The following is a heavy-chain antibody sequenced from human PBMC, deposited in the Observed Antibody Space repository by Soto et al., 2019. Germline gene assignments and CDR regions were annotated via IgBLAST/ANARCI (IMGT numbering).Heavy chain of an antibody. CDR1: GFTFSSYA. V-gene: IGHV3-23*01. CDR3: AKDPGGFIASSPRRARCIDY. Sequence: GGSLRLSCAASGFTFSSYAMSWVRQAPGKGLEWVSAISGSGVSTYYADSEKGRFTNSRDNSKNTLYIQLNSLSTEDTAVYSCAKDPGGFIASSPRRARCIDYWGQGTLVTVSS. D-gene: IGHD3-16*01. CDR2: ISGSGVST. J-gene: IGHJ4*02.